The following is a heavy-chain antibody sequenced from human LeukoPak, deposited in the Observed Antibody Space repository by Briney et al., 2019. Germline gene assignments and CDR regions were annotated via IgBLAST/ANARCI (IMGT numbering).Heavy chain of an antibody. J-gene: IGHJ4*02. CDR3: ARDGAGKVAVAGTLDY. V-gene: IGHV1-69*04. CDR2: IIPIFGIA. Sequence: ASVKVSCKASGGTFSSYAISWVRQAPGQGLEWMGRIIPIFGIANYAQKFQGRVTITADKSTSTAYMELSSLRSEDTAMYYCARDGAGKVAVAGTLDYWGQGTLVTVSS. D-gene: IGHD6-19*01. CDR1: GGTFSSYA.